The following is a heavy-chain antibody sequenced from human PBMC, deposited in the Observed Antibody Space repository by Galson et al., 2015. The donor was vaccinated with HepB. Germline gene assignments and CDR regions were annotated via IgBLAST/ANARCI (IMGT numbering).Heavy chain of an antibody. D-gene: IGHD6-6*01. CDR3: ARHVGSSSSYWYFDL. J-gene: IGHJ2*01. V-gene: IGHV4-39*01. CDR1: GGSISSSSYY. CDR2: IYYSGST. Sequence: SETLSLTCTVSGGSISSSSYYWGWIRQPPGKGLEWIGSIYYSGSTYYNPSLKSRVTISVDTSKNQFSLKLSSVTAADTAVYYCARHVGSSSSYWYFDLWGRGTLVTVSS.